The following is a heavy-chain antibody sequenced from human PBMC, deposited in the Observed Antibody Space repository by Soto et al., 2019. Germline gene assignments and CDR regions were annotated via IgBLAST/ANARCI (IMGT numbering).Heavy chain of an antibody. CDR2: IAYDGDKK. Sequence: GGSLRLSCAASGFTFSGFCMHWVRHARGKGLEWVAVIAYDGDKKYYASSVKGRFIISRDNSRSTVYLDMNSLRPEDTAVYYCAKDLDAYAWKLGEWFAPWGQGTQVTVSS. CDR3: AKDLDAYAWKLGEWFAP. CDR1: GFTFSGFC. V-gene: IGHV3-30*18. J-gene: IGHJ5*02. D-gene: IGHD1-1*01.